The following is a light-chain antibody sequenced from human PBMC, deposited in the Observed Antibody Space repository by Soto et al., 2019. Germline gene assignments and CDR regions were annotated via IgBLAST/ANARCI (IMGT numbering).Light chain of an antibody. J-gene: IGKJ3*01. Sequence: EIVLTQSPATLSLSPGERATLSCRASQSVRSYLAWYQQKPGQAPRLLIYDASSRATGIPDRFSGSGSGTDFSLTISRLEPEDFAVYYCQQYERGFTFGPGTKVDIK. V-gene: IGKV3-11*01. CDR3: QQYERGFT. CDR1: QSVRSY. CDR2: DAS.